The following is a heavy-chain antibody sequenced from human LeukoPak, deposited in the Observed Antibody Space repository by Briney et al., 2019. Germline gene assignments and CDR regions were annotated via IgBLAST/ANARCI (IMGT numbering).Heavy chain of an antibody. J-gene: IGHJ4*02. CDR2: ISSSSRYI. Sequence: GGSLRLSCAASGFTFSSYEMNWVRQAPGKGLEWVSSISSSSRYIYYTDSMKGRFTISRDNAKNSLYLQMNSLRAEDTAVYYCARDRDWNSGFDYWGQGTLVTVSS. CDR3: ARDRDWNSGFDY. V-gene: IGHV3-21*01. D-gene: IGHD1-7*01. CDR1: GFTFSSYE.